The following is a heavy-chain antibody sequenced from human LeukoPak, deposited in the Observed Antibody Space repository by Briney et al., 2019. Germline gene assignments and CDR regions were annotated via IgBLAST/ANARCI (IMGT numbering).Heavy chain of an antibody. CDR2: MNPNSGNT. Sequence: ASVKVSCKASGYTFTSYDINWVRQATGQGREWMGWMNPNSGNTGYAQTFQGRVTMTRNTSISTRYMCLSSLRSEDTAVYYCARPLRSAIAAAGRGFGYGGQGTLVTVSS. CDR3: ARPLRSAIAAAGRGFGY. CDR1: GYTFTSYD. V-gene: IGHV1-8*01. D-gene: IGHD6-13*01. J-gene: IGHJ4*02.